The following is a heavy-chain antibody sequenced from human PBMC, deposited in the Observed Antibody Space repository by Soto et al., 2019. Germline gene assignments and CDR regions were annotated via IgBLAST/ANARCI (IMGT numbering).Heavy chain of an antibody. V-gene: IGHV4-30-4*01. CDR3: AREATNENFDY. J-gene: IGHJ4*02. CDR2: IYYSGST. Sequence: SETLSLTCTVSGGSISSGDYYWSWIRQPPGKGMEWIGYIYYSGSTYYKPSLKSRVTISVDTSKNQFSLKLSSVTAADTAVYYCAREATNENFDYWGQGTLVTVS. CDR1: GGSISSGDYY. D-gene: IGHD1-26*01.